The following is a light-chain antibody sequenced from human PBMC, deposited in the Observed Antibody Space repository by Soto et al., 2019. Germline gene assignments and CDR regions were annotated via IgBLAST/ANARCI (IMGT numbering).Light chain of an antibody. V-gene: IGLV1-51*01. Sequence: QSVLTQPPSVSAAPGQKVTISCSGSSSNIGNNYVFWYQQFPGTAPKLLIYDNDNRPSGIPDRFSGSKSGTSATLGITGLQTGDEADFYCGTWDSSLRAVVFGGGTKVTVL. CDR2: DND. CDR1: SSNIGNNY. J-gene: IGLJ2*01. CDR3: GTWDSSLRAVV.